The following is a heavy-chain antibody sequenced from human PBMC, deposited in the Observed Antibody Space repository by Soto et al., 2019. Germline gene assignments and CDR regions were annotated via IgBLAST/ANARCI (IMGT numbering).Heavy chain of an antibody. D-gene: IGHD6-13*01. CDR2: VNHSGGS. J-gene: IGHJ6*02. CDR3: ARAIAAAYYYYYGMDV. CDR1: GGSISSYY. Sequence: PSETLSLTCTVSGGSISSYYWSWIRQPPGKGMEWIGDVNHSGGSTYNPSLQSRVAISLDTSKNQFSLKLSSVTAADTAVYYCARAIAAAYYYYYGMDVWGQGTTVTVS. V-gene: IGHV4-59*12.